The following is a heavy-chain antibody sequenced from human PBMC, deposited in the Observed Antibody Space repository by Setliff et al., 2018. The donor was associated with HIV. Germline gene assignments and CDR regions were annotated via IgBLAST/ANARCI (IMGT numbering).Heavy chain of an antibody. CDR1: GYTFSTYA. CDR3: AMGNSSWPYAFDF. CDR2: INAGNGKT. V-gene: IGHV1-3*01. J-gene: IGHJ3*01. D-gene: IGHD6-13*01. Sequence: ASVKVSCKASGYTFSTYAMHWVRQAPGQRLEWMGWINAGNGKTKYSQKFQGRVTIMRDTSASTAYMELSSLRSEDTAVYYCAMGNSSWPYAFDFWGQGTMVTVSS.